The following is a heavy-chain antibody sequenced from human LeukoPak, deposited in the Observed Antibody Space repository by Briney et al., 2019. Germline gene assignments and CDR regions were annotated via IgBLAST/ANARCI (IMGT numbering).Heavy chain of an antibody. CDR3: ARDPKRGFSYGWGAFDI. Sequence: GRSLRLSCGASGFTFSNCALHWVRQAPGKGLEWVAIISHDGNNKYYADSVKGRFIISRDNSKNTLYLQMNSLRVEDMAVYFCARDPKRGFSYGWGAFDIWGQGTMVSVSS. J-gene: IGHJ3*02. CDR1: GFTFSNCA. V-gene: IGHV3-30*04. CDR2: ISHDGNNK. D-gene: IGHD5-18*01.